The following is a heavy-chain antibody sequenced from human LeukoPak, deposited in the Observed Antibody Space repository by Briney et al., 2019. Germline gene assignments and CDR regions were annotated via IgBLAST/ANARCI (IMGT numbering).Heavy chain of an antibody. CDR3: TSYCSGGSCPSGFDY. Sequence: GGSLRLSCTASGFTFGDYAMSWVRQAPGKGLEWVGFIRSKAYGGTTEYAASVKGRFTISRGDSKSIAYLQMNSLKTEDTAVYYCTSYCSGGSCPSGFDYWGQGTLVTVSS. J-gene: IGHJ4*02. D-gene: IGHD2-15*01. CDR1: GFTFGDYA. CDR2: IRSKAYGGTT. V-gene: IGHV3-49*04.